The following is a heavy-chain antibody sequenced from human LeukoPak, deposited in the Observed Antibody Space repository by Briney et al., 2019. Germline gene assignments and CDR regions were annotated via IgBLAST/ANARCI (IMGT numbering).Heavy chain of an antibody. CDR1: GGTFSSYA. V-gene: IGHV1-69*06. D-gene: IGHD6-13*01. CDR2: IIPIFGTA. Sequence: ASVKVSCKASGGTFSSYAISWVRQAPGQGLEWMGGIIPIFGTANYAQKFQGRVTITADKSTSTAYMELSSLRSEDTAVYYCVRDLGPWYSSTWGYDYWGQGTLVTVSS. J-gene: IGHJ4*02. CDR3: VRDLGPWYSSTWGYDY.